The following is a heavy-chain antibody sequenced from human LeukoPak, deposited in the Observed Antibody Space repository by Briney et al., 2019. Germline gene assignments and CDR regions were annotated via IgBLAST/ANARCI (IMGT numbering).Heavy chain of an antibody. CDR1: GYTSTNYG. J-gene: IGHJ4*02. V-gene: IGHV1-18*01. Sequence: ASVKVSCKASGYTSTNYGITWVRQAPGQGLEWMGWISGYQGSTKYAQNFQGRVTMTIDTSTSTAYMDLRSLRSDDTAIYFCARSDLGTITAGHFNYWGQGTLVAVSS. CDR2: ISGYQGST. D-gene: IGHD5-24*01. CDR3: ARSDLGTITAGHFNY.